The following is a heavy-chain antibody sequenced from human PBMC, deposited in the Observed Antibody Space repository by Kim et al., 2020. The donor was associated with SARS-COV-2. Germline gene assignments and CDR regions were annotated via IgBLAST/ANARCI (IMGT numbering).Heavy chain of an antibody. CDR3: ARDLWFGDQGDY. V-gene: IGHV1-3*01. D-gene: IGHD3-10*01. Sequence: ASVKVSCKASGYTFTSYAMHWVRQAPGQRLEWMGWINAGNGNTKYSQKFQGRVTITRDTSASTAYMELSSLRSEDTAVYYCARDLWFGDQGDYWGQGTLVTVSS. CDR2: INAGNGNT. CDR1: GYTFTSYA. J-gene: IGHJ4*02.